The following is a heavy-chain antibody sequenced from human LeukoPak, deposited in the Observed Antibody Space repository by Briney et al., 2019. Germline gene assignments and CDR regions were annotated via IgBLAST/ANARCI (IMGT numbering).Heavy chain of an antibody. Sequence: PSETLSLTCAVSGGSISSYYWSWIRQPPGKGLEWIGYICYSGSTNYNPSLKSRVTISVDTSKNQFSLKLSSVTAADTAVYYCARSTYYYGSGSYYRGFDYWGQGTLVTVSS. CDR1: GGSISSYY. J-gene: IGHJ4*02. CDR3: ARSTYYYGSGSYYRGFDY. CDR2: ICYSGST. V-gene: IGHV4-59*01. D-gene: IGHD3-10*01.